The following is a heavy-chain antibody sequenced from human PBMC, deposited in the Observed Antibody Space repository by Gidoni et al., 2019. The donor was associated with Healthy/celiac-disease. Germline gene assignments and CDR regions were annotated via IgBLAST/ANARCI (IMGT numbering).Heavy chain of an antibody. Sequence: EVQLLESGGGLVQPGGSLGLSCAASGFIFAHYGMNWVRQAPGKGLDWVSGISVRGSIIYYADSVKGRFTISRDKSRNTLYLQMNSLRGEDTAVYYCAKSLERRGFHYYGMDVWGQGTTVTVSS. V-gene: IGHV3-23*01. CDR2: ISVRGSII. D-gene: IGHD1-1*01. CDR1: GFIFAHYG. CDR3: AKSLERRGFHYYGMDV. J-gene: IGHJ6*02.